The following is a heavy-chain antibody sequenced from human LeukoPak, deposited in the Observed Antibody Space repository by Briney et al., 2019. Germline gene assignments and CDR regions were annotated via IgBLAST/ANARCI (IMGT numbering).Heavy chain of an antibody. CDR2: ITHSGGST. V-gene: IGHV3-23*01. Sequence: PGGSLRLSCAASGFTFSTYAMAWVRQAPGKGLEWVSTITHSGGSTYYADSVKGRFTVSRDNSKNTLYLQVNSLRAEDTAVYYCVKDQYPAGGYHFDSWGQGTLVAVSS. CDR3: VKDQYPAGGYHFDS. J-gene: IGHJ4*02. CDR1: GFTFSTYA. D-gene: IGHD5-12*01.